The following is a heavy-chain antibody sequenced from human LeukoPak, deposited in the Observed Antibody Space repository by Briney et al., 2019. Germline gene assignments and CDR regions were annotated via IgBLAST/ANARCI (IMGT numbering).Heavy chain of an antibody. Sequence: PGGSLRLSCAASGFTFSSYWMSWVRQAPGKGLEWVANIKQDGSEKYYVDSVKGRFTISRDNAKNSLYLQMNSPRAEDTAVYYCAAYSGSYPEYFQYWGQGILVTVSS. J-gene: IGHJ1*01. CDR2: IKQDGSEK. CDR1: GFTFSSYW. CDR3: AAYSGSYPEYFQY. V-gene: IGHV3-7*01. D-gene: IGHD1-26*01.